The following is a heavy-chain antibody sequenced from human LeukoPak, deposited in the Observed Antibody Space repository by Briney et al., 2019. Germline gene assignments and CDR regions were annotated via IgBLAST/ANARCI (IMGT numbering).Heavy chain of an antibody. CDR2: IIPILGIA. CDR1: GGTFSSYT. J-gene: IGHJ5*02. D-gene: IGHD2-2*01. Sequence: SVKVSCKASGGTFSSYTISWVRQAPGQGLEWMGRIIPILGIANYAQKFQGRVTITADKSTSTAYMELSSLRPEDTAVYYCAGWPQVVPFHARFDPWGQGTLLTVSS. V-gene: IGHV1-69*02. CDR3: AGWPQVVPFHARFDP.